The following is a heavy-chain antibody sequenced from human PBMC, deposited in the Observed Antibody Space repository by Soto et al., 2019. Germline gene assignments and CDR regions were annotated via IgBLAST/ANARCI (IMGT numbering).Heavy chain of an antibody. J-gene: IGHJ4*02. CDR1: GFTFSSYA. CDR2: ISGSGGRT. CDR3: AKDDVSSWYVDF. Sequence: GGSLRLSCAASGFTFSSYAMSWVRQAPGKGLEWVSGISGSGGRTYYADSVKGRFTISRDNSNNTLYLQMNSLRAEDTAIYYCAKDDVSSWYVDFWGQGTMVTV. V-gene: IGHV3-23*01. D-gene: IGHD6-13*01.